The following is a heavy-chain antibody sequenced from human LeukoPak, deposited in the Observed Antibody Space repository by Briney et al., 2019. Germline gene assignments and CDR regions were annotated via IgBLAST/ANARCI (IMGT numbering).Heavy chain of an antibody. CDR3: AKEDIAARHFDY. CDR2: ISYDGSNK. V-gene: IGHV3-30*18. CDR1: GFTFSSYG. Sequence: GGSLRLSCAASGFTFSSYGMHWVRQAPGKGLEWVAVISYDGSNKYYADSVKGRFTISRDNSKNTLYLQMNSLRAEDTAVYYCAKEDIAARHFDYWGQGTLVTVSS. D-gene: IGHD6-6*01. J-gene: IGHJ4*02.